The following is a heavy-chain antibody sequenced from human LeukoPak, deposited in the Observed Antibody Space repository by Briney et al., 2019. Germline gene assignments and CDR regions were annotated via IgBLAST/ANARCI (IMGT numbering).Heavy chain of an antibody. CDR2: IYWDDDK. Sequence: SGPTLVNPTQTLTLTCTFSGYSLSTSGVGVGWIRQPPGKALEWLALIYWDDDKRYSPSLKSRLTITKDTSKNQVVLTMTNMDPVDTATYYCAHIGLSTIFGVVIPDWFDPWGQGTLVTVSS. V-gene: IGHV2-5*02. D-gene: IGHD3-3*01. CDR1: GYSLSTSGVG. J-gene: IGHJ5*02. CDR3: AHIGLSTIFGVVIPDWFDP.